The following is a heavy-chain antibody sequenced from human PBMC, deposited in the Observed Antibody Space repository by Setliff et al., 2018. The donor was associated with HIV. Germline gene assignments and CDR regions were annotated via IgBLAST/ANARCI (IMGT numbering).Heavy chain of an antibody. Sequence: GESLKISCAASGFTFSSYAMSWVRQAPGKGLEYVSAISSNGGSTYYADSVKGRFTISRDNSKSTLYLQMSSLRAEDTAVYYCARDGYLSLWYFDLWGRGTLVTVSS. CDR3: ARDGYLSLWYFDL. J-gene: IGHJ2*01. V-gene: IGHV3-64D*09. D-gene: IGHD5-12*01. CDR2: ISSNGGST. CDR1: GFTFSSYA.